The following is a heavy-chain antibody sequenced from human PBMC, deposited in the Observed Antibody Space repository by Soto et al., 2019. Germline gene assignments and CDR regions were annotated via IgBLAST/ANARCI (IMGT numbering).Heavy chain of an antibody. J-gene: IGHJ4*02. CDR3: AKDKGGTPYYFDS. CDR2: INWNSDKV. D-gene: IGHD6-25*01. CDR1: GFNLGNYA. V-gene: IGHV3-9*01. Sequence: EVQLVESGGGLVQPGRSLRLSCEVSGFNLGNYAMHWVRQAPGKGLEWVAGINWNSDKVGYAGSVKGRFTIAGDNAKSLVYLQMIGLTTEDTARYYCAKDKGGTPYYFDSWGQGILVTVSS.